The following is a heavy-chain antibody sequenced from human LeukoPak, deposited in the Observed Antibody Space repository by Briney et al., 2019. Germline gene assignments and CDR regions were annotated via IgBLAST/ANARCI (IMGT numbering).Heavy chain of an antibody. CDR2: IKHGRST. CDR1: GGSLSGYY. V-gene: IGHV4-34*01. J-gene: IGHJ5*01. Sequence: SETLSLTCAVYGGSLSGYYWSWIRQPPGKGLEWIGEIKHGRSTNYNPSLKSRVTISVYTSNNQSSLKLSSVTAADTAMYYCATWAYYFGSGFDSWGYGTLVTVSS. D-gene: IGHD3-10*01. CDR3: ATWAYYFGSGFDS.